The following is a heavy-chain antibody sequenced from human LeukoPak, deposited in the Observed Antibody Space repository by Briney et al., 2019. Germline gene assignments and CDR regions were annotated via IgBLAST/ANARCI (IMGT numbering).Heavy chain of an antibody. CDR1: GFTFTGYA. CDR3: ARWGYISNWYHLDY. Sequence: PGGSLRLSCAASGFTFTGYAVNWVRQAPRKGVEWVSGISGSAGSTYSADSVKGRFTISRDNAKNSLYLQMNSLRAEDTAVYYCARWGYISNWYHLDYWGQGTLVTVSS. J-gene: IGHJ4*02. CDR2: ISGSAGST. D-gene: IGHD6-13*01. V-gene: IGHV3-23*01.